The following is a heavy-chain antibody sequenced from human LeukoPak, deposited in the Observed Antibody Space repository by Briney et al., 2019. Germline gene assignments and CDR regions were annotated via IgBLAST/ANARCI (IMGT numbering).Heavy chain of an antibody. J-gene: IGHJ4*02. CDR2: ISWNSGSI. CDR1: GFTFDDYA. V-gene: IGHV3-9*01. D-gene: IGHD3-3*01. CDR3: ARAGTSRITIFGVARARSRTLDY. Sequence: LRLSCAASGFTFDDYAMHWVRQAPGKGLEWVSGISWNSGSIGYADSVKGRFTISRDNAKNFLYLQMNSLRAEDTAVYYCARAGTSRITIFGVARARSRTLDYWGQGTLVTVSS.